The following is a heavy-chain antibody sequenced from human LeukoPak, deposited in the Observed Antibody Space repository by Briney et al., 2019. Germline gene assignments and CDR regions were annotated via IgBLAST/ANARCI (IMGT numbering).Heavy chain of an antibody. CDR1: DDSITSSNYY. CDR2: IYYSGST. CDR3: ARGSYYDFWSGYSFYYYYGMDV. Sequence: SSETLSLTCTVSDDSITSSNYYWGWIRQPPGKGLEWIGSIYYSGSTNYNPSLKSRVTMSVDTSENQFSLKLTSVTAADTAVYYCARGSYYDFWSGYSFYYYYGMDVWGQGTTVTVSS. D-gene: IGHD3-3*01. J-gene: IGHJ6*02. V-gene: IGHV4-39*01.